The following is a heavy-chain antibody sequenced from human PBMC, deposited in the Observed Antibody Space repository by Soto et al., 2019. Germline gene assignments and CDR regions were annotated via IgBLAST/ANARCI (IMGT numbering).Heavy chain of an antibody. CDR1: GFSFDDYA. V-gene: IGHV3-9*01. CDR3: AKVLLWRQLLSGMDV. D-gene: IGHD2-15*01. Sequence: EVQLVESGGGLVQPGRSLRLSCAASGFSFDDYAMHWVRQAPGKGLEWVSGISWNSGGIGYADSVKGRFTISRDNAKNSLYLQMNSLRAEDRALYYCAKVLLWRQLLSGMDVWGQGTTVTVSS. CDR2: ISWNSGGI. J-gene: IGHJ6*02.